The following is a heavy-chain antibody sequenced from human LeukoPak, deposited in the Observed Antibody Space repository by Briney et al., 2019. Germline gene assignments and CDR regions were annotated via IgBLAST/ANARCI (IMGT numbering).Heavy chain of an antibody. D-gene: IGHD6-13*01. J-gene: IGHJ6*02. CDR1: GGSISSGDYY. Sequence: PSETLSLTCTVSGGSISSGDYYWSWVRQPPGKGLECIGYMYHSGSTYNNPSLKSRTSISVDTSKNQFSLRLTSVTGADTAVYYCARDHRIAAAGFYYYYYGMDVWGQGTTVTVSS. CDR3: ARDHRIAAAGFYYYYYGMDV. CDR2: MYHSGST. V-gene: IGHV4-30-4*08.